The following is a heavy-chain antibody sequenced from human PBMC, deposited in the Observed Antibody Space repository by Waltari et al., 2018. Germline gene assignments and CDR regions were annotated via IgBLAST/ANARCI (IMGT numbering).Heavy chain of an antibody. D-gene: IGHD3-16*01. CDR3: ARDMGIYTNYVTY. CDR1: GFIFSRPW. V-gene: IGHV3-7*01. Sequence: EVPLLESGGGLVQPGGSLTLSRSASGFIFSRPWMSWVRQAPGKGPEWVANMNEDGSDIYYVDSVKGRFSISRDNAKNSLYLQMNSLRADDTAIYYCARDMGIYTNYVTYWGQGTLVTVSS. CDR2: MNEDGSDI. J-gene: IGHJ4*02.